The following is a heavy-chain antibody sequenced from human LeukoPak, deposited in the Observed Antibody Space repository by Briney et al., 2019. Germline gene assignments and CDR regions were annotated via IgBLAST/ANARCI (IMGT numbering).Heavy chain of an antibody. CDR2: IWYDGTNT. V-gene: IGHV3-33*01. CDR3: ARDFCSGGSCYPDAFDI. D-gene: IGHD2-15*01. CDR1: GFTFSSYG. J-gene: IGHJ3*02. Sequence: GGSLRLSCAASGFTFSSYGMHWVRQAPGKGLEWVAVIWYDGTNTYYADSVKGRFTISRDNSKNTLYLQMNSLRAEDTVVYYCARDFCSGGSCYPDAFDIWGQGTMVTVSS.